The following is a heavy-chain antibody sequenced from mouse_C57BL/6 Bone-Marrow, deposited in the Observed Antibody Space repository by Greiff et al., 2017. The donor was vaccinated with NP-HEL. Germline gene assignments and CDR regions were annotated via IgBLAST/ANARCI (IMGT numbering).Heavy chain of an antibody. CDR1: FTDYY. Sequence: FTDYYMSWVRQPPGKALEWLGFIRNKANGYTTEYSASVKGRFTISRDNSQSILYLQMNALRADDSATYYCARSPLYYGSSPYAMDYWGQGTSVTVSS. D-gene: IGHD1-1*01. CDR3: ARSPLYYGSSPYAMDY. CDR2: IRNKANGYTT. V-gene: IGHV7-3*01. J-gene: IGHJ4*01.